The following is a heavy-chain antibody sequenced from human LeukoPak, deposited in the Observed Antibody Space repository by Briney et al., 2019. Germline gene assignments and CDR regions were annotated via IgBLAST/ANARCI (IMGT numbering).Heavy chain of an antibody. J-gene: IGHJ3*02. Sequence: GGSLRLSCTASGFTLSDYAMSWFRQAPGKGLEFVSAISPNGGATHYADSVSGRFTISRDNSKNTLYLQMGSLRPEDMAVYYCAREGHSSGHCGAFDMWGQGTMVTVSS. D-gene: IGHD3-22*01. CDR3: AREGHSSGHCGAFDM. V-gene: IGHV3-64*02. CDR2: ISPNGGAT. CDR1: GFTLSDYA.